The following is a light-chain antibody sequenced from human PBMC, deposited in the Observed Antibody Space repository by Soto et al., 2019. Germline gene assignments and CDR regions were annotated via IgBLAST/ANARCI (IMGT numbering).Light chain of an antibody. CDR2: NTN. V-gene: IGLV8-61*01. CDR1: SGSVSSSNY. Sequence: QTVVTQEPSFSVPPGRTVTLTCGLSSGSVSSSNYPSWYQQTPGQAPRTLMYNTNIRSSGVPDRFSGSLLGNKAALTITGAQAEDECVYYCVLYVGSGIVVFGGGTTLTVL. J-gene: IGLJ2*01. CDR3: VLYVGSGIVV.